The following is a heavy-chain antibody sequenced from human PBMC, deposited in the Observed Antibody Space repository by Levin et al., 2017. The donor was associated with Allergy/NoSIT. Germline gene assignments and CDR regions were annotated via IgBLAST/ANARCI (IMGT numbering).Heavy chain of an antibody. CDR1: GGTFSSYA. CDR2: IIPIFGTA. J-gene: IGHJ4*02. V-gene: IGHV1-69*01. D-gene: IGHD5-18*01. Sequence: PGGSLRLSCKASGGTFSSYAISWVRQAPGQGLEWMGGIIPIFGTANYAQKFQGRVTITADESTSTAYMELSSLRSEDTAVYYCAIGGYSYGYVLDYWGQGTLVTVSS. CDR3: AIGGYSYGYVLDY.